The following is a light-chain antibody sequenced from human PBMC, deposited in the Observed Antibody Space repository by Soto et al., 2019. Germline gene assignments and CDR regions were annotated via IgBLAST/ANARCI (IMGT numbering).Light chain of an antibody. Sequence: IQMTQSPSSVSASVGDRVTITCRASQAIDSWLAWYQQKPGEAPKLLIFTGSLLHSGVPPRFSGSGSGTDFTLTISSLQPEDFATYYCQQTLSFPPTFGKGTKV. CDR2: TGS. CDR1: QAIDSW. J-gene: IGKJ1*01. V-gene: IGKV1-12*01. CDR3: QQTLSFPPT.